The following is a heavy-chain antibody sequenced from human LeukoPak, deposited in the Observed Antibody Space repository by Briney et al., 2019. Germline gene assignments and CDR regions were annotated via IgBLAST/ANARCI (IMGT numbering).Heavy chain of an antibody. CDR2: IIPIFGTA. J-gene: IGHJ4*02. CDR3: AGTTVTTCLDY. V-gene: IGHV1-69*01. Sequence: GAAVNVSCTASGGTFSCYAIGWVRQAPGQGLEWMGGIIPIFGTANYAQKFQGRVTITADESTSTAYMELSSLRSEDTAVYYCAGTTVTTCLDYWGQGTLVTVSS. CDR1: GGTFSCYA. D-gene: IGHD4-17*01.